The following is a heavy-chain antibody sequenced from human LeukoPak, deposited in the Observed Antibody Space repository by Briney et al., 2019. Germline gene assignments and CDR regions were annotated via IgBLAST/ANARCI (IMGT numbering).Heavy chain of an antibody. CDR2: IYYSGST. Sequence: PSETLSLTCTVSGGSISSSSYYWGWIRQPPGKGLEWIGSIYYSGSTYYNPSLKSRVTISVDTSKNQFSLKLSSVTAADTAVYYCARGRVVGATTMAEFDPWGQGTLVTVSS. J-gene: IGHJ5*02. CDR3: ARGRVVGATTMAEFDP. D-gene: IGHD1-26*01. V-gene: IGHV4-39*07. CDR1: GGSISSSSYY.